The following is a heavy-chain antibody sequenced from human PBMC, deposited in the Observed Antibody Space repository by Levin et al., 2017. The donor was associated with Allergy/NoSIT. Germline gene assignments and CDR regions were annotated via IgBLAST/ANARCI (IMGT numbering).Heavy chain of an antibody. Sequence: SETLSLTCAVYGGSFSGYYWTWIRQPPGKGLEWIGEINHSGDTNYNPSLKSRVTISVNTSHNQFSLKFSSVTAADTAVYYCARASYYYDSRGYRKYFQHWGQGTLVTVSS. V-gene: IGHV4-34*01. D-gene: IGHD3-22*01. CDR2: INHSGDT. CDR3: ARASYYYDSRGYRKYFQH. J-gene: IGHJ1*01. CDR1: GGSFSGYY.